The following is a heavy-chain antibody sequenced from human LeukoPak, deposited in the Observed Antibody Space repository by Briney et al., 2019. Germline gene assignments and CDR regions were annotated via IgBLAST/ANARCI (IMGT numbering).Heavy chain of an antibody. CDR1: GYTFTSYG. V-gene: IGHV1-18*01. J-gene: IGHJ6*03. CDR2: ISAYNGNT. CDR3: ARDRFLEWSNAMGYYYYMDV. Sequence: GASVKVSCKASGYTFTSYGISWVRQAPGQGLEWMGWISAYNGNTNYAQKFQGRVTMTRDTSTSTVYMELSSLRSEDTAVYYCARDRFLEWSNAMGYYYYMDVWGKGTTVTVSS. D-gene: IGHD3-3*01.